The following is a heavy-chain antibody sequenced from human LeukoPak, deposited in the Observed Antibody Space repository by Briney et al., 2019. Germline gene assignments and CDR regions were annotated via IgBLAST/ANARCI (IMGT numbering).Heavy chain of an antibody. V-gene: IGHV3-23*01. D-gene: IGHD2-21*01. CDR2: ITGNGDNA. CDR3: VKGGAAYSYDY. Sequence: GGSLRLSCAASGFTFSDFALRWVRQAPGKGLEWVSGITGNGDNAFYADSVKGRFTTSRDNSKNTLFLQMNSLRAEDTAVYYCVKGGAAYSYDYWGQGTLVIVSS. J-gene: IGHJ4*02. CDR1: GFTFSDFA.